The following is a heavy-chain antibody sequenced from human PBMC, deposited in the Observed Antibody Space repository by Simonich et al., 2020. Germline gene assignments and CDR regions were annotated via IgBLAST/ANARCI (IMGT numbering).Heavy chain of an antibody. Sequence: QLQLQESGPGLVKPSETLSLPCTVSGGSIISSGYYWGWIRQPPGKGVEWIGSIYYSGSNYYNPSIKSRVTRSGDTSKNQFSLKLSSVTAADTAVYYCARHAGFAFDIWGQGTMVTVSS. V-gene: IGHV4-39*01. CDR1: GGSIISSGYY. CDR3: ARHAGFAFDI. D-gene: IGHD6-13*01. CDR2: IYYSGSN. J-gene: IGHJ3*02.